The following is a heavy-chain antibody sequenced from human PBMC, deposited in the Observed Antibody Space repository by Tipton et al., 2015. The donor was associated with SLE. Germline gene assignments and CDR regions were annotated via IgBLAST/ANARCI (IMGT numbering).Heavy chain of an antibody. J-gene: IGHJ3*02. CDR3: TTERDEDTTFDI. CDR2: ISSTADGGAT. CDR1: GFTLSSYA. V-gene: IGHV3-15*01. Sequence: SLRLSCAASGFTLSSYAMSWVRQAPGKGLEWVGLISSTADGGATDYTAPVKDRFTISRDDSKNTLYLHMNSLKTEDTAIYYCTTERDEDTTFDIWGQGTMVTVSS.